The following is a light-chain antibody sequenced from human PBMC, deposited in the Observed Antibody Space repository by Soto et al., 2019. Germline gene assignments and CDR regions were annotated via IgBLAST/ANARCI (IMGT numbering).Light chain of an antibody. V-gene: IGLV2-14*01. J-gene: IGLJ2*01. CDR2: EVS. CDR3: SSYTTSTSFIL. Sequence: QAARTQPASVSGSPGQSITISCTGTSSDIGNYDFVSWYQQFPGTAPKAMIYEVSSRPSGVSNRFSGSKSGNTASLTISGLQAEDEAYYYCSSYTTSTSFILFGGGTKVTVL. CDR1: SSDIGNYDF.